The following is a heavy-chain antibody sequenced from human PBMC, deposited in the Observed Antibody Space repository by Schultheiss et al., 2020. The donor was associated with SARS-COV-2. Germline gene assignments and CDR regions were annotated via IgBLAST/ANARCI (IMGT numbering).Heavy chain of an antibody. J-gene: IGHJ6*03. CDR3: ARDRYSSSPRGYYYYMDV. CDR1: GFTVSSNY. V-gene: IGHV3-11*01. CDR2: ISSSGSTI. D-gene: IGHD6-6*01. Sequence: GGSLRLSCAASGFTVSSNYMSWVRQAPGKGLEWVSYISSSGSTIYYADSVKGRFTISRDNAKNSLYLQMNSLRAEDTAVYYCARDRYSSSPRGYYYYMDVWGKGTTVTVSS.